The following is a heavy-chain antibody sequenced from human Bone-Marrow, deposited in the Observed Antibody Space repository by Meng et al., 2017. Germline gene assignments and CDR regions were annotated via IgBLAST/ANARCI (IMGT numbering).Heavy chain of an antibody. CDR2: IYYFGDT. CDR1: GGSISDRSYY. D-gene: IGHD5-18*01. J-gene: IGHJ4*02. V-gene: IGHV4-39*01. CDR3: ARHKGNSYGYLYFDY. Sequence: QVQLQQWGAGLLKPSEPLSLTCTVSGGSISDRSYYWGWIRQPPGKGLEWIGSIYYFGDTFYSPSLRSRVTISVDTSKNQFSLKLSSVTAADTAVFYCARHKGNSYGYLYFDYWGQGILVTVSS.